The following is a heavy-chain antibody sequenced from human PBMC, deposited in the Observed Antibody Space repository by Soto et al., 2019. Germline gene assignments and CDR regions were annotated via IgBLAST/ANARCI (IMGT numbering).Heavy chain of an antibody. CDR3: ARGGYSGYDYYYYYYGMNV. J-gene: IGHJ6*02. D-gene: IGHD5-12*01. CDR1: GYSISSGYY. CDR2: IYHSGST. Sequence: SETLSLTCAVSGYSISSGYYWGWIRQPPGKGLEWIGSIYHSGSTYYNPSLKSRVTISVDTSKNQFSLKLSSVTAADTAVYYCARGGYSGYDYYYYYYGMNVWGQGTTVTVSS. V-gene: IGHV4-38-2*01.